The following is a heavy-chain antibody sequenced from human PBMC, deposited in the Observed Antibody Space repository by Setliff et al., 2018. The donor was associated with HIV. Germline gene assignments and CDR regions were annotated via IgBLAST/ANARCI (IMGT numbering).Heavy chain of an antibody. CDR1: GYSFTNYW. D-gene: IGHD1-26*01. J-gene: IGHJ4*02. CDR2: IYPGDSDT. Sequence: TGESLKISCKGSGYSFTNYWIGWVRQMPGKGLEWMGIIYPGDSDTRYSPSFQGQVTISADKSISTAYLQWSSLKASDTAMYFCTRRRRAPGIEDLEAYWGQGTLVTVSS. CDR3: TRRRRAPGIEDLEAY. V-gene: IGHV5-51*01.